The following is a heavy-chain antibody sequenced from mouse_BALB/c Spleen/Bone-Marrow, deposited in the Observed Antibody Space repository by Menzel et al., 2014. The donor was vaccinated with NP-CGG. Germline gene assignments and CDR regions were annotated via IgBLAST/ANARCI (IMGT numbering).Heavy chain of an antibody. CDR1: GFTFSNYG. Sequence: EVKLMESGGGLVQPGGSLKLSCAASGFTFSNYGMSWVRQTPDKRLELVATINSNGGSTYYPDSVKGRFTISRDNAKNTLYLQMSSLKSEHTAMYYCARENYRYFYAIDYWGQGTSVTVSS. D-gene: IGHD2-14*01. V-gene: IGHV5-6-3*01. J-gene: IGHJ4*01. CDR3: ARENYRYFYAIDY. CDR2: INSNGGST.